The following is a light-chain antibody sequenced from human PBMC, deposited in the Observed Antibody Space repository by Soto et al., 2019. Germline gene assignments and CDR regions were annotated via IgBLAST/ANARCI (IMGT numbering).Light chain of an antibody. J-gene: IGLJ1*01. CDR2: EVV. CDR3: KSYAVSNTYV. Sequence: QSALTQPPSASGSPGQSVTISCTGTKNDVGFYDFVSWYQHHPGKAPRLIIYEVVQRPSGVPDRFSGSKSGNTASLTVSGLQAADEADYFCKSYAVSNTYVFGSGTKLTVL. CDR1: KNDVGFYDF. V-gene: IGLV2-8*01.